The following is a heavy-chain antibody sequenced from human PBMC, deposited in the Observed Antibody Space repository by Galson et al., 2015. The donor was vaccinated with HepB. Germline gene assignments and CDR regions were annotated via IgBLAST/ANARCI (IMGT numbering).Heavy chain of an antibody. J-gene: IGHJ6*02. Sequence: SLRLSCAASGFTFSSYAMSWVRQAPGKGLEWVSAISGSGGSTYYADSVKGRFTISRDSSKNTLYLQMNSLRAEDTAVYYCAKFGDFWSGYQLYYYYYGMDVWGQGTTVTVSS. V-gene: IGHV3-23*01. CDR2: ISGSGGST. CDR1: GFTFSSYA. D-gene: IGHD3-3*01. CDR3: AKFGDFWSGYQLYYYYYGMDV.